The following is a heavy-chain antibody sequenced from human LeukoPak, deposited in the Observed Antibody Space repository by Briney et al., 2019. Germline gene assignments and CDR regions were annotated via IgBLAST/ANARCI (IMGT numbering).Heavy chain of an antibody. CDR1: GFTFSSYW. CDR2: IKQDGSEK. D-gene: IGHD3-22*01. CDR3: ARPQGDYDSSGYDLSFDY. Sequence: GGSLRLSCAASGFTFSSYWMSWVRQAPGKGLEWVANIKQDGSEKYYVDSVKGRFTISRDNAKNSLYLQMNSLRAEDTAGYYCARPQGDYDSSGYDLSFDYWGQGTLVTVSS. J-gene: IGHJ4*02. V-gene: IGHV3-7*01.